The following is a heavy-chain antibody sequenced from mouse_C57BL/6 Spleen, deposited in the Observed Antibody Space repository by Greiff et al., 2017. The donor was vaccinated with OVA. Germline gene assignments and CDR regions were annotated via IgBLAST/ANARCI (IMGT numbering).Heavy chain of an antibody. CDR2: IYPSDGST. CDR3: ARGSSCVGTDYAMDY. Sequence: VQLQQSGPELVKPGASVKLSCKASGYTFTSYNLNWVKQSTGQGLEWIGLIYPSDGSTKYNEKFKGKATLTVDPSSSTAYMELHSLTSEDSAVYFCARGSSCVGTDYAMDYWGQGASVTVSS. J-gene: IGHJ4*01. CDR1: GYTFTSYN. D-gene: IGHD1-1*01. V-gene: IGHV1-85*01.